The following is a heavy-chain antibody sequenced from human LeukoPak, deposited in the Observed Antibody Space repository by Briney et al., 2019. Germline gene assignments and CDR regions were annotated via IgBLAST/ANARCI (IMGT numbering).Heavy chain of an antibody. CDR2: INHSGST. V-gene: IGHV4-34*01. Sequence: SETLSLTCAVYGGSFSGYYWSWIRQPPGKGLECIGEINHSGSTNYNPSLKSRFTISVDTYKNQFSLKLSSVTAADTAVYYCARWDPSFDAFSDAFDIWGQGTMVTVS. CDR1: GGSFSGYY. J-gene: IGHJ3*02. D-gene: IGHD3-9*01. CDR3: ARWDPSFDAFSDAFDI.